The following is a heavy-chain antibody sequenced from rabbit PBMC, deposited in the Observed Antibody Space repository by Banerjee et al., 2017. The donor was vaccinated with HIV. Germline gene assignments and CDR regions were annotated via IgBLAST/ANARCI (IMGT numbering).Heavy chain of an antibody. CDR1: GIDFSNNYY. Sequence: QSLEESGGGLVKPEGSLTLTCTASGIDFSNNYYIWWVRQAPGKGLEWIACINTSSGNTVYASWAKGRFTISRTSSTTVTLQMTSLTAADTATYFCARAGSGYRQFDLWGQGTLVTVS. CDR2: INTSSGNT. CDR3: ARAGSGYRQFDL. J-gene: IGHJ4*01. D-gene: IGHD8-1*01. V-gene: IGHV1S40*01.